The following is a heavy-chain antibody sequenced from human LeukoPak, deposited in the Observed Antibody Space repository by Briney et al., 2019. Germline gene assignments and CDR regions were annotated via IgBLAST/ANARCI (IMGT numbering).Heavy chain of an antibody. D-gene: IGHD6-6*01. CDR1: GGSISSYY. V-gene: IGHV4-59*01. CDR3: ARDVMAASPGYFDY. J-gene: IGHJ4*02. CDR2: IYYSGST. Sequence: SETLSLTCTVSGGSISSYYWSWLRQPPGKGLEWIGYIYYSGSTNYNPSLKSRVIISVDMFKNQFSLKLSSVTAADTAVYYCARDVMAASPGYFDYWGQGTLVTVSS.